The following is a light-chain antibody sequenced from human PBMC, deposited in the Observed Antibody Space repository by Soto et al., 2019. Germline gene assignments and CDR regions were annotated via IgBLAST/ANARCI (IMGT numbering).Light chain of an antibody. V-gene: IGKV3-20*01. CDR2: DAS. Sequence: EIVLAQSPGTLSLCPGERATLSCRASQSVSSSYLAWYQQKPGQAPRLLIYDASSRATGIPDRFSGSGSGTDFTLTISRLEPEDFAVFYCQQYGTSEIIFGQGTRLEIK. CDR1: QSVSSSY. CDR3: QQYGTSEII. J-gene: IGKJ5*01.